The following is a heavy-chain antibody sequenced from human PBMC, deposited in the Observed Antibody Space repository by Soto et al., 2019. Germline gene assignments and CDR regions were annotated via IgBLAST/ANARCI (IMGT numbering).Heavy chain of an antibody. V-gene: IGHV4-59*01. Sequence: PSETLSLTCTVSGGSISNYYWSWIRQSPGKGLEWIGYIHYSGSTDYNPSLKSRVTISVDTSKTQISLELRSVTAADTAVYYCARSYYDFWTDYYYYYMDVWGKGTKVTVSS. J-gene: IGHJ6*03. D-gene: IGHD3-3*01. CDR2: IHYSGST. CDR1: GGSISNYY. CDR3: ARSYYDFWTDYYYYYMDV.